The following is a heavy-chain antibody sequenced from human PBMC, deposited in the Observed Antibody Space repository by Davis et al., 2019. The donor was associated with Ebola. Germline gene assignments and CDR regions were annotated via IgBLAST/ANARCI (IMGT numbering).Heavy chain of an antibody. Sequence: GESLKISCAASGFTFSNYWMSWVRQAPGKGLEWVANIKQHGSEKYYVDSVKGRFTISRDNAKNSLYLQMNSLRAEDTAVYYCARTSDYYGIDIWGKGTTVTVSS. CDR2: IKQHGSEK. CDR1: GFTFSNYW. V-gene: IGHV3-7*01. D-gene: IGHD1-26*01. J-gene: IGHJ6*04. CDR3: ARTSDYYGIDI.